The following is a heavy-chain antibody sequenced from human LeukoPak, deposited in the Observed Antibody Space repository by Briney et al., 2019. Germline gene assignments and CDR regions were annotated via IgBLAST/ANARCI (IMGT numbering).Heavy chain of an antibody. V-gene: IGHV1-8*01. CDR3: ARGPPNWGYDY. J-gene: IGHJ4*02. CDR2: MSPNSGDT. Sequence: ASVKVSCTTSGYTFTNLDINWLRQAPGQGLEWMGWMSPNSGDTGYAQKFQDRVTITRNTSISTAYMELSSLRSDDTAVYYCARGPPNWGYDYWGPGTLVTVSS. CDR1: GYTFTNLD. D-gene: IGHD7-27*01.